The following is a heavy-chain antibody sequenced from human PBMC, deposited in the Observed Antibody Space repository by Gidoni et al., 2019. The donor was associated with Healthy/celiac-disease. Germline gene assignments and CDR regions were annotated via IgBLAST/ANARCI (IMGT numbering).Heavy chain of an antibody. Sequence: EVQLVESGGGLVQPGGSLRLSCAASGFTFSSYWMSWVRQAPGKGLEWVDNIKQDGSEKYYVDSVKGRFTISRDNAKNSLYLQMNSLRAEDTAVYYCARLKRPIAVAGWYFQHWGQGTLVTVSS. CDR3: ARLKRPIAVAGWYFQH. D-gene: IGHD6-19*01. CDR1: GFTFSSYW. CDR2: IKQDGSEK. J-gene: IGHJ1*01. V-gene: IGHV3-7*04.